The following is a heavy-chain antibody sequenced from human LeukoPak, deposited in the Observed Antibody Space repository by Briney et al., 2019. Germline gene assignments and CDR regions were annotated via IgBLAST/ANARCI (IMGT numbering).Heavy chain of an antibody. J-gene: IGHJ6*02. Sequence: GGSLRLSCAASGFTFSSYWMSWVRQAPGKGLEWVSSISSSGTYIYYTDSVKGRFTISRDIANSLLYLQMNSLRADDTAVYYCARDLDYSTGFDYWGQGSVVTVSSGMDVWGQGTTVTVSS. CDR2: ISSSGTYI. CDR3: ARDLDYSTGFDYWGQGSVVTVSSGMDV. D-gene: IGHD4-11*01. V-gene: IGHV3-21*01. CDR1: GFTFSSYW.